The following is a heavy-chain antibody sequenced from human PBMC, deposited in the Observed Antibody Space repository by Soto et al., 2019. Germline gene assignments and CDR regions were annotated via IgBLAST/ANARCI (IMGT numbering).Heavy chain of an antibody. V-gene: IGHV3-48*02. CDR1: GFTFSSYS. CDR2: ISSSSSTI. D-gene: IGHD3-10*01. Sequence: PGGSLRLSCAASGFTFSSYSMNWVRQAPGKGLEWVSYISSSSSTIYYADSVKGRFTISRDNAKNSLYLQMNSLRDEDTAVYYCARDRTYYYGSGSYYNPSFDSWGQGTMVTVSS. CDR3: ARDRTYYYGSGSYYNPSFDS. J-gene: IGHJ3*02.